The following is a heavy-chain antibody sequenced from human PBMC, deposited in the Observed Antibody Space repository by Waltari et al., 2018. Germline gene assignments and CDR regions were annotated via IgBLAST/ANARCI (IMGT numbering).Heavy chain of an antibody. V-gene: IGHV3-23*01. D-gene: IGHD3-10*01. CDR1: GFTFSSYA. CDR2: ISGRGGST. Sequence: EVQLLESGGGLVQPGGSLRLSCAASGFTFSSYAMSWVRQAPGKGLEWVSAISGRGGSTYYADSVKGRFTSSRDNSKNTLYLQMNSLRAEDTAVYYCAKVGLLWFGELGWFDPWGQGTLVTVSS. J-gene: IGHJ5*02. CDR3: AKVGLLWFGELGWFDP.